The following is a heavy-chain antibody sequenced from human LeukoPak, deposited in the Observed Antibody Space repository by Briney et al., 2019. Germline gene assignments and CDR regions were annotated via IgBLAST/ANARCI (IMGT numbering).Heavy chain of an antibody. D-gene: IGHD2-21*02. CDR3: ARGRGHIVVVTAIPATIDY. J-gene: IGHJ4*02. CDR1: GGSFSGYY. V-gene: IGHV4-34*01. CDR2: INHSGST. Sequence: PSETLSLTCAVYGGSFSGYYWSWIRQPPGKGLEWIGEINHSGSTNYNPSLKSRVTISVDTSKNQFSLKLSSVTAADTAVYYCARGRGHIVVVTAIPATIDYWGQGTLVTVSS.